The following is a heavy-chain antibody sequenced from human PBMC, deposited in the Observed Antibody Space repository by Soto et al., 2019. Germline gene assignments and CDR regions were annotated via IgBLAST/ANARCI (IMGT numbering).Heavy chain of an antibody. CDR2: IIPIFGTA. CDR3: ARPLRGGYYKAYYYYGMDV. V-gene: IGHV1-69*13. J-gene: IGHJ6*02. Sequence: ASVKVSCKASGGTFSSYAISWVRQAPGQGLEWMGGIIPIFGTANYAQKFQGRVTITADESTSTAYMELSSLRSEDTAVYYCARPLRGGYYKAYYYYGMDVWGQGTTVTV. D-gene: IGHD3-3*01. CDR1: GGTFSSYA.